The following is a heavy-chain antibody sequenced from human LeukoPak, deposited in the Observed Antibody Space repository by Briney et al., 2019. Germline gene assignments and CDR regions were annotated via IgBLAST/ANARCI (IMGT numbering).Heavy chain of an antibody. D-gene: IGHD1-26*01. V-gene: IGHV1-69*02. CDR3: ASAPMVGVGWGAFDI. Sequence: ASVKVSCKASGGTFSSYSISWVRQAPGQGLEWMGRIIPILGIANYAQKFQGRVTITADKSTSTAYMELSSLRSEDTAVYYSASAPMVGVGWGAFDIWGQGTMVTVSS. J-gene: IGHJ3*02. CDR2: IIPILGIA. CDR1: GGTFSSYS.